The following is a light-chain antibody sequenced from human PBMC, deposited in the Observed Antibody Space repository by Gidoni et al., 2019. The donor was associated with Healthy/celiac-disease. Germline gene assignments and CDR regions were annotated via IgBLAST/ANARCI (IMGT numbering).Light chain of an antibody. V-gene: IGKV3-15*01. CDR2: GAS. CDR3: QQYNNWPRT. J-gene: IGKJ1*01. CDR1: QSVSSN. Sequence: EIVMTQSPATLSVSPGERATLSCRASQSVSSNLAWYQKKPGQAPRLLISGASTRATGIPARFSGSGSGTEFTLTISSLQSEDFAVYYCQQYNNWPRTFGQGTKVEIK.